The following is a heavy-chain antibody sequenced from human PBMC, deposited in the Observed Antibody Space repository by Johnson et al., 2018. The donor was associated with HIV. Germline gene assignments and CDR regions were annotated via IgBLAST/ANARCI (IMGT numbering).Heavy chain of an antibody. D-gene: IGHD3-22*01. CDR3: AKIRITMIVVVEGVDAFDI. CDR1: GFTVSSNY. J-gene: IGHJ3*02. Sequence: VQLVESGGGLVQPGGSLRLSCAASGFTVSSNYMSWVRQAPGKGLEWVSVIYSGGGTYYEDSVKGRFTISRDNSKNTLYLQMNSLRAEDTAVYYCAKIRITMIVVVEGVDAFDIWGQGTMVTVSS. CDR2: IYSGGGT. V-gene: IGHV3-66*02.